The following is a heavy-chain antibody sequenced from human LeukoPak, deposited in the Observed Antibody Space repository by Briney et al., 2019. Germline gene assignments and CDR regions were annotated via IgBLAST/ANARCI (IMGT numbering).Heavy chain of an antibody. D-gene: IGHD2-2*01. CDR1: GGSISSYY. Sequence: PSETLSLTCTVSGGSISSYYWSWIRQPPGKGLEWIGYIYYSGSTNYNPSLKSRVTISVDTSKNQFSLKLSSVTAADTAVYYCASSRGGCSSISCYDYWGQGTPVTVSS. CDR2: IYYSGST. CDR3: ASSRGGCSSISCYDY. J-gene: IGHJ4*02. V-gene: IGHV4-59*01.